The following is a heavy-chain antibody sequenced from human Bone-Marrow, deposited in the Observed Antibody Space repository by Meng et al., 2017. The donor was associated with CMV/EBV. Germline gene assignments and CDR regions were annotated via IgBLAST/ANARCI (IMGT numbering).Heavy chain of an antibody. D-gene: IGHD2-15*01. CDR2: ISYDGSNK. J-gene: IGHJ4*02. CDR1: GFTFSSYA. Sequence: GESLKISCAASGFTFSSYAMHWVRQAPGKGLEWVAVISYDGSNKYYADSVKGRFTISRDNSKNTLYLQMNSLRAEDTAVYYCARASCSGGSCYSLIDYWGQGTLVTVPQ. CDR3: ARASCSGGSCYSLIDY. V-gene: IGHV3-30-3*01.